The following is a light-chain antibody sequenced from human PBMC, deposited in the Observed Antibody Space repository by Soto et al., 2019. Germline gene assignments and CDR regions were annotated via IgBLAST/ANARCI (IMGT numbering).Light chain of an antibody. V-gene: IGKV1-5*03. Sequence: QMTQSPSSLSAYVGDRITITCRASRDIGSDLSWYQQKPGKAPKLLIYKASTLKSGVPSRFSGSGSGTEFTLTISSLQPDDFATYYCQHYNSYSEAFGQGTKWIS. CDR3: QHYNSYSEA. CDR1: RDIGSD. J-gene: IGKJ1*01. CDR2: KAS.